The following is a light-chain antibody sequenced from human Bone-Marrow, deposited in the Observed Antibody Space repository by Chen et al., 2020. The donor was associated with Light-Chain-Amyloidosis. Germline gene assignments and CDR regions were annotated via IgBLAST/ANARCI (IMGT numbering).Light chain of an antibody. J-gene: IGLJ2*01. V-gene: IGLV3-25*03. CDR3: QSADSSGTYEVI. CDR2: RDT. Sequence: SYELTQPPSVSVSPGQTARITCSGDDLPTKYAYWYQQKPGQAPVLVIHRDTERPAGISERFSGSSSGTTATLTISGVQAEDGADYHCQSADSSGTYEVIFCGGTKLTVL. CDR1: DLPTKY.